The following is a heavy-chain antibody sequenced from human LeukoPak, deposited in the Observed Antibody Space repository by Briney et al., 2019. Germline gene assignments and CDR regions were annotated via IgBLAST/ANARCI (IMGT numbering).Heavy chain of an antibody. Sequence: GGSLRLSCAASGFTISNYWMSWVRQAPGKGLEWVSVIYSGGSTYYADSVKGRFTISRDNSKNTLYLQMNSLRAEDTAVYYCARGYSSGRVLDYWGQGTLVTVSS. CDR2: IYSGGST. CDR1: GFTISNYW. CDR3: ARGYSSGRVLDY. D-gene: IGHD6-19*01. V-gene: IGHV3-66*01. J-gene: IGHJ4*02.